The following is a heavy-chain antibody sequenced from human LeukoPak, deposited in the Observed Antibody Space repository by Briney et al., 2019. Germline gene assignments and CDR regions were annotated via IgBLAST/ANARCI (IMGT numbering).Heavy chain of an antibody. D-gene: IGHD3-3*02. CDR1: GFTFSTYA. V-gene: IGHV3-23*01. J-gene: IGHJ4*02. CDR2: ISGSGGST. CDR3: AKGDRLLARYYFDY. Sequence: GGSLRLSCAASGFTFSTYAMNWVRQAPGKGLEWVSGISGSGGSTLYSDSVKGRFTISRDNSKNTLYLQINSLRAEDTAIYYCAKGDRLLARYYFDYWGQGTLVTVSS.